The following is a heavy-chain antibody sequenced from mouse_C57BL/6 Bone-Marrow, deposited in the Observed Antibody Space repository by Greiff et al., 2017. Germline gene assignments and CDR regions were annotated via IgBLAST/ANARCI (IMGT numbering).Heavy chain of an antibody. J-gene: IGHJ1*03. Sequence: VQLQQPGAELVKPVASVKLSCKASGYTFTSYWMHWVKQRPGQGLEWIGMIHPNSGSTNYNEKFKSKATLTVDKSSSTAYMQLSSLTSEDSAVYYCARVHYYGSSYWYFYVWGTGTTVTVSS. CDR1: GYTFTSYW. CDR2: IHPNSGST. CDR3: ARVHYYGSSYWYFYV. V-gene: IGHV1-64*01. D-gene: IGHD1-1*01.